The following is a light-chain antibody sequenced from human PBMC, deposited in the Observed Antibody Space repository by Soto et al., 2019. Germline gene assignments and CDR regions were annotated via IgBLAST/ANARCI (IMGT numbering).Light chain of an antibody. J-gene: IGLJ1*01. CDR2: AVN. CDR1: SSDVGTYNY. V-gene: IGLV2-8*01. Sequence: QSVLAQPPSASGSPGQSVTISCTEPSSDVGTYNYVSWYQQHPGTAPKLMISAVNKRPAGAPARFSGSKSGIMASLTVSGLQAEDEADYYCSSYAGNNNLYVVGTGTKVTVL. CDR3: SSYAGNNNLYV.